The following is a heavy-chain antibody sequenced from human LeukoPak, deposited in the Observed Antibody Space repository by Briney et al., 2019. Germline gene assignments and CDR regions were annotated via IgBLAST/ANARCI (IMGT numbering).Heavy chain of an antibody. CDR2: ISGYIGSR. D-gene: IGHD5-24*01. J-gene: IGHJ4*02. CDR3: ARVGHRDEAYFDY. V-gene: IGHV1-18*01. Sequence: ASVKVSCKASGGTFSSYGISWVRQAPGQGLQWMGWISGYIGSRNYARKVQGRVSMTTDTSTSTVYMELRSLRSDGTAVYYCARVGHRDEAYFDYWGQGTLVTVSS. CDR1: GGTFSSYG.